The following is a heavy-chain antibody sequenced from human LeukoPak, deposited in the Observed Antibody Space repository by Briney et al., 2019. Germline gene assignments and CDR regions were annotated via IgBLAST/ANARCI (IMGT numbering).Heavy chain of an antibody. CDR3: ARSMGPVGAAGYYFDY. V-gene: IGHV3-11*04. D-gene: IGHD1-26*01. CDR2: ISSSGSTI. Sequence: PGGSLRLSCAASGFTFSDFYMSWIRQAPGRGLEWVSYISSSGSTIYYADSVKGRFTISRDNAKNSLYLQMNSLRAEDTAVYYCARSMGPVGAAGYYFDYWGQGTLVTVSS. CDR1: GFTFSDFY. J-gene: IGHJ4*02.